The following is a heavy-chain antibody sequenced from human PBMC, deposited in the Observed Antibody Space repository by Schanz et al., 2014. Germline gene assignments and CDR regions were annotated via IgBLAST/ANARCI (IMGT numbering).Heavy chain of an antibody. J-gene: IGHJ4*02. CDR2: IIPILGIA. D-gene: IGHD6-13*01. Sequence: QVQLVQSGAEVKKPGSPVKVSCKSSGGTFSSYAISWVRQAPGQGLEWMGRIIPILGIANYAQKFQGRVTITADKSTFTAYMDVSSLRSEDTAVYYCASSGAGYSSSWDFDYCGQGTLVTVSS. V-gene: IGHV1-69*02. CDR1: GGTFSSYA. CDR3: ASSGAGYSSSWDFDY.